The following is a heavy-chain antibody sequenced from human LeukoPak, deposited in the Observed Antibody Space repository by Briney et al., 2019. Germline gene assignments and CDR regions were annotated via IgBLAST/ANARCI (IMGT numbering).Heavy chain of an antibody. CDR2: IYYSGST. CDR3: ARNRRWFGELLFDY. V-gene: IGHV4-39*07. CDR1: GGSISSSSYY. J-gene: IGHJ4*02. Sequence: SETLSLTCTVSGGSISSSSYYWGWIRQPPGKGLEWIGSIYYSGSTYYNPSLKSRVTISVDTSKSQFSLKLSSVTAADTAVYYCARNRRWFGELLFDYWGQGTLVTVSS. D-gene: IGHD3-10*01.